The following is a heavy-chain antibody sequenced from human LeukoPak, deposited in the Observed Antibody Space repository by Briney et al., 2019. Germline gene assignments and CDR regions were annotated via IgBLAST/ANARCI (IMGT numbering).Heavy chain of an antibody. CDR3: AKGSRGMTIYGANTYYYYMDV. CDR1: GFNFDDYA. J-gene: IGHJ6*03. Sequence: PGRSLRLSCAASGFNFDDYAMNWVRQAPGKGLEWVSRISWDSSSIGQADSVKGRFTISRDNAQNSLYLQMDSLRPEDTALYYCAKGSRGMTIYGANTYYYYMDVWGKGTTVTVSS. V-gene: IGHV3-9*01. D-gene: IGHD3-3*01. CDR2: ISWDSSSI.